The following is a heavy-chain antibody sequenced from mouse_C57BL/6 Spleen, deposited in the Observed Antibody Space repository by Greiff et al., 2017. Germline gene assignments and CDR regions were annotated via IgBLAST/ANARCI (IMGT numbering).Heavy chain of an antibody. CDR3: ARESNYFDY. V-gene: IGHV1-54*01. J-gene: IGHJ2*01. Sequence: VKLMESGAELVRPGTSVKVSCKASGYAFTNYLIEWVKQRPGQGLEWIGVINPGSGGTNYNEKFKGKATLTADKSSSTAYMQLSSLTSEDSAVYFCARESNYFDYWGQGTTLTVSS. CDR2: INPGSGGT. CDR1: GYAFTNYL. D-gene: IGHD5-1*01.